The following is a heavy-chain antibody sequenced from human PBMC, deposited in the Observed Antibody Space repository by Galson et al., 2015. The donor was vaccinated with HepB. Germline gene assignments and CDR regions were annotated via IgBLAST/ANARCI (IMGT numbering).Heavy chain of an antibody. CDR2: IIPIFGTA. CDR1: GGTFSSYA. J-gene: IGHJ3*02. Sequence: SVKVSCKASGGTFSSYAIGWVRQAPGQGLEWMGGIIPIFGTANYAQKFQGRVTITADESTTTAYMELSSLRSEDTAVYYCAARDSIGWFWAFDIWGQGTMVTVSS. V-gene: IGHV1-69*13. CDR3: AARDSIGWFWAFDI. D-gene: IGHD3-22*01.